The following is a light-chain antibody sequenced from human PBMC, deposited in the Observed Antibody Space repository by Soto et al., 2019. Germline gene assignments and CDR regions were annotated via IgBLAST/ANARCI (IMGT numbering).Light chain of an antibody. V-gene: IGKV3-20*01. CDR1: QRVSSSY. Sequence: EIVLTQSPGTLSLSPGERATLSCRASQRVSSSYLAWYQQKPGQDPRLLIYGASSRATGMPDRCSGSGSGTDFTLTISKLEPADFAVNYCQQYGSSPLFTFCPGTKVDIK. CDR2: GAS. CDR3: QQYGSSPLFT. J-gene: IGKJ3*01.